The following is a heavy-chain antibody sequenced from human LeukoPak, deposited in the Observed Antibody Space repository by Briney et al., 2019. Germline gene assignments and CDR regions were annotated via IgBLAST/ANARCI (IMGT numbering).Heavy chain of an antibody. Sequence: AGGSLRLSCAASGFTFSSYGMHWVRQAPGKGLEWVAVISYDGSNKYYADSVKGRFTISRDNSKNTLYLQMNSLRAEDTAVYYCAKDLSYYGYGYYYYGMDVWGQGTTVTVSS. J-gene: IGHJ6*02. CDR3: AKDLSYYGYGYYYYGMDV. CDR2: ISYDGSNK. CDR1: GFTFSSYG. V-gene: IGHV3-30*18. D-gene: IGHD3-10*01.